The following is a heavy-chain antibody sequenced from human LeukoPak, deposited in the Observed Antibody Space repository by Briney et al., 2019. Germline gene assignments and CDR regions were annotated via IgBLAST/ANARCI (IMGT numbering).Heavy chain of an antibody. Sequence: GGSLRLSCAASGFTFDNYAMSWVRQTPGKGLEWVSAIGTGDDTYCLGSVKGRFTISRENAKNVLYLQMSSLRAEDTAVYYCAREIRETVVTRHYYYGIDVWGQGTTVTVSS. D-gene: IGHD2-15*01. J-gene: IGHJ6*02. CDR3: AREIRETVVTRHYYYGIDV. CDR2: IGTGDDT. CDR1: GFTFDNYA. V-gene: IGHV3-13*01.